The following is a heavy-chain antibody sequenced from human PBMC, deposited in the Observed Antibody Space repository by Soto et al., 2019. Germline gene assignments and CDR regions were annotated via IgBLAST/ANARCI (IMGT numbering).Heavy chain of an antibody. CDR1: GYTFTGYY. CDR2: INPNSGGT. CDR3: ARFGWFEDCSCGSCIYYYYGMDV. V-gene: IGHV1-2*02. D-gene: IGHD2-15*01. J-gene: IGHJ6*02. Sequence: QVQLVQSGAEVKKPGASVKVSCKASGYTFTGYYMHWVRQAPGQGLEWMGWINPNSGGTNYAQKFQGRVTMTRDTSISTAYMELSRLRSDDTAVYYCARFGWFEDCSCGSCIYYYYGMDVWGQGTTVTVSS.